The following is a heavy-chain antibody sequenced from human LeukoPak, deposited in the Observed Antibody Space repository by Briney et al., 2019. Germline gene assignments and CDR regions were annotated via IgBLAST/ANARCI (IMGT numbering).Heavy chain of an antibody. J-gene: IGHJ5*02. CDR1: GFAFSSYW. CDR3: GRFGYVSAVDT. V-gene: IGHV3-7*01. Sequence: RTGGSLRLSCGASGFAFSSYWMTWLRQAPGKGLEFVANIEPAWSATYYADSVKGRFTISRDNTKNLLYLQMNSLTAEDSAVYHCGRFGYVSAVDTWGQGALVTVSS. D-gene: IGHD2-15*01. CDR2: IEPAWSAT.